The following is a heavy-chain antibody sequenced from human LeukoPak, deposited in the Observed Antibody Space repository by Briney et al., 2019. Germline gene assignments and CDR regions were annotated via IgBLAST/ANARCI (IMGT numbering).Heavy chain of an antibody. V-gene: IGHV5-51*01. Sequence: GESLKISCKGTGYSFTHYWIAWARQMPGKGLDWMGVIYPGDSYTRYSPSFQGQVTISADESIGTAYLQWSSLKPADTAMYYCARRIAIFGDGNWFDFWGQGTLVTVSS. D-gene: IGHD3-3*01. CDR3: ARRIAIFGDGNWFDF. CDR1: GYSFTHYW. CDR2: IYPGDSYT. J-gene: IGHJ5*01.